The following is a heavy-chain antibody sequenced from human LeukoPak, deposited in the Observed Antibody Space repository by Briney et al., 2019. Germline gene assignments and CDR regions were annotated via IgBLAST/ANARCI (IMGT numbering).Heavy chain of an antibody. CDR3: ARGYCGGDCYGYYFDY. J-gene: IGHJ4*02. V-gene: IGHV3-30-3*01. CDR2: ISYDGSNE. D-gene: IGHD2-21*02. Sequence: GGSLRLSCAASGFTFSTYAMHWVRQAPGKGLEWVAVISYDGSNEYYADSVKGRFSISRDNSKNTLYLQMNSLRAEDTAVYYCARGYCGGDCYGYYFDYWGQGTLVTVSS. CDR1: GFTFSTYA.